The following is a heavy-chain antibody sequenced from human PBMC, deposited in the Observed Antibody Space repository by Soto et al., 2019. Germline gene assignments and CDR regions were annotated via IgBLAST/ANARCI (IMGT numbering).Heavy chain of an antibody. V-gene: IGHV1-2*04. J-gene: IGHJ4*02. CDR3: AMGRRVVPAAKMYFDY. D-gene: IGHD2-2*01. CDR1: GYTFTGYY. Sequence: ASVKVSCKASGYTFTGYYMHWVRQAPGQGLEWMGWINPNSGGTNYAQKFQGWVTMTRDTSISTAYMELSRLRSDDTAVYYCAMGRRVVPAAKMYFDYWGQGTLVTVSS. CDR2: INPNSGGT.